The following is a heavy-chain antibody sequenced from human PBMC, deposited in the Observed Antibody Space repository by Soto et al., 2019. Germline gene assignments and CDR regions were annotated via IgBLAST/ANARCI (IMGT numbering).Heavy chain of an antibody. V-gene: IGHV5-51*01. Sequence: PGESLKISCKGSGYSFTSYWIGWVRQVPGKGLEWMGIIYPGDSDTRYSPSFQGQVTISADKSISTAYLQWSSLKASDTAMYYCASHLAATIWSPYYGMDVWGQGTTVTVSS. CDR1: GYSFTSYW. J-gene: IGHJ6*02. CDR3: ASHLAATIWSPYYGMDV. D-gene: IGHD5-12*01. CDR2: IYPGDSDT.